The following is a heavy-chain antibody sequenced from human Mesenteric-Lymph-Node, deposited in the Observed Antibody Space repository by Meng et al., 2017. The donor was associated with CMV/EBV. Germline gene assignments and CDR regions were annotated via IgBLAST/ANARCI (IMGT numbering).Heavy chain of an antibody. Sequence: GESLKISCAASGFTFSRFWMAWVRQPPGKGPEWVADINPDGSEKHCVDSVRGRFTISRDNAKNSLYLQMNSLRAEDAAVYYCARRPLGFCSSMSCQPLWYFDLWGRDTLVTVSS. V-gene: IGHV3-7*01. CDR3: ARRPLGFCSSMSCQPLWYFDL. J-gene: IGHJ2*01. CDR2: INPDGSEK. CDR1: GFTFSRFW. D-gene: IGHD2-2*01.